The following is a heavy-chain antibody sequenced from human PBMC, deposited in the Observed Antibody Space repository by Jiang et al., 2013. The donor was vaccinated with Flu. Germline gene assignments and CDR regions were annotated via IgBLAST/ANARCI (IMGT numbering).Heavy chain of an antibody. D-gene: IGHD3-22*01. Sequence: GAEVKKPGESLKISCKASGYSFANYWIGWVRQMPGKGLEWMGIIYPGDSDARYSPSFQGRVTLSADKSANIAYVEWSSLKDSDTAMYYCARPLYASGYSSYWYFDLWGRGTLVTVSS. CDR2: IYPGDSDA. V-gene: IGHV5-51*03. CDR3: ARPLYASGYSSYWYFDL. J-gene: IGHJ2*01. CDR1: GYSFANYW.